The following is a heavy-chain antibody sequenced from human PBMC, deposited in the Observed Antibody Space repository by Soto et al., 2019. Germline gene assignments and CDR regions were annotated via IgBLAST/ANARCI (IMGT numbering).Heavy chain of an antibody. CDR1: AGSFSGYY. V-gene: IGHV4-34*01. D-gene: IGHD6-6*01. J-gene: IGHJ4*02. CDR3: ARGRGGAAHPGY. CDR2: INHSGST. Sequence: SETLSLTCAVYAGSFSGYYWSWIRQPQGKGLEWIGEINHSGSTNYNPCLKSRVTISVDTSKSQFSLKLSSVTAADTAVYYCARGRGGAAHPGYWGQGSLVTVSS.